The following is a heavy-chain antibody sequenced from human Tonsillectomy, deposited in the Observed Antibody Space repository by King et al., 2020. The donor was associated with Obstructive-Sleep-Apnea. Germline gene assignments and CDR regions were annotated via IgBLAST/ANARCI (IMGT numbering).Heavy chain of an antibody. D-gene: IGHD5-24*01. J-gene: IGHJ4*02. CDR3: ARARDGYIYYFDY. V-gene: IGHV4-30-4*01. CDR2: IYYSGST. Sequence: QLQESGPGLVKPSQTLSLTCTVSGGSISSGDYYWSWIRQPPGKGLEWIGYIYYSGSTYYNPSLKSRVTISVDTSKNQFSLKLSSVTAADTAVYYCARARDGYIYYFDYWGQGPLVTVSS. CDR1: GGSISSGDYY.